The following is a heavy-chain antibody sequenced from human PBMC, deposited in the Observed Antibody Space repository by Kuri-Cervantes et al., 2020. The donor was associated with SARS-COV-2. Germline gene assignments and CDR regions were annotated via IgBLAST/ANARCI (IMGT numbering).Heavy chain of an antibody. J-gene: IGHJ4*01. Sequence: GESLKISCAASGFTFSSYAMSWVRQAPGKGLEWVSAISGSGGSTYYADSVKGRFTISRDNTKNTLYLQMNSLRAEDTAVYSCAKDTGGTWTYFDYWGQGTMVTVSS. CDR1: GFTFSSYA. V-gene: IGHV3-23*01. CDR2: ISGSGGST. CDR3: AKDTGGTWTYFDY. D-gene: IGHD1-7*01.